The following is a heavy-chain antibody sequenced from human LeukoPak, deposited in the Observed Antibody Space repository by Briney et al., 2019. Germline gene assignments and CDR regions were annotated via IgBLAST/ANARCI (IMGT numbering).Heavy chain of an antibody. Sequence: GESLPLSCAASGFTVSSKHMNWIRQAPGKGPEWVSDIYSGGTSYYADSVKGRFTISRDTSKNTLHLEMNNLSAEDTAVYYCARTVVYYYDSSGPFDYWGQGTLVTVSS. D-gene: IGHD3-22*01. V-gene: IGHV3-53*01. CDR3: ARTVVYYYDSSGPFDY. J-gene: IGHJ4*02. CDR2: IYSGGTS. CDR1: GFTVSSKH.